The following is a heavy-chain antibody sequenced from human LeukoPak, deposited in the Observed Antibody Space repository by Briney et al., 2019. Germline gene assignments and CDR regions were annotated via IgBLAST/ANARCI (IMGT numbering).Heavy chain of an antibody. D-gene: IGHD6-25*01. J-gene: IGHJ4*02. CDR2: IGSTSNYI. V-gene: IGHV3-21*01. Sequence: GGSLRLSCAASGFTFSSYSMNWVRQAPGKGLEWVSSIGSTSNYIYYSDSVKGRFTISRDNANNSLFLQMNSLRVEDTALYYCVRDAASPDYWGQGTLVTVSS. CDR3: VRDAASPDY. CDR1: GFTFSSYS.